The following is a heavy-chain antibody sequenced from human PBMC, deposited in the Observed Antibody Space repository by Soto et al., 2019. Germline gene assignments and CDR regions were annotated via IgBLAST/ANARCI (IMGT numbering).Heavy chain of an antibody. CDR3: ARGRKEDYHGSGSYYNPHYYGMDV. D-gene: IGHD3-10*01. J-gene: IGHJ6*02. V-gene: IGHV1-46*01. CDR2: INPSGGST. Sequence: ASVKVSCKASGYTFTSYYMHWVRQAPGQGLEWMGIINPSGGSTSYAQKFQGRVTMTRDTSTSTVYMELSSLRSEDTAVYYCARGRKEDYHGSGSYYNPHYYGMDVWGQGTTVTVSS. CDR1: GYTFTSYY.